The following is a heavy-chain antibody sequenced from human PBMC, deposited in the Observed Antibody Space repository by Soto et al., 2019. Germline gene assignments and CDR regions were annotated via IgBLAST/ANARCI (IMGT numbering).Heavy chain of an antibody. J-gene: IGHJ3*02. CDR1: GFTFDDYA. CDR2: ISWNSGSI. D-gene: IGHD6-19*01. V-gene: IGHV3-9*01. Sequence: EVQLVESGGSLVQPGRSLRLSCAASGFTFDDYAMHWVRQAPGKGLEWVSGISWNSGSIGYADSVKGRFTISRDNAKNSLYLQMNSLRAEDTALYYCAKDRGRSVAGGSIYAFDIWGQGTMVTVSS. CDR3: AKDRGRSVAGGSIYAFDI.